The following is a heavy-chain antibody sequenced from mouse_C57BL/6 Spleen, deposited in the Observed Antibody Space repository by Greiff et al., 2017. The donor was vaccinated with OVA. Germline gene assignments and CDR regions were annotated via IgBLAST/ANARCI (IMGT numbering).Heavy chain of an antibody. CDR1: GFNIKDDY. CDR3: TTSLYGSSPYYAMDY. D-gene: IGHD1-1*01. Sequence: EVMLVESGAELVRPGASVKLSCTASGFNIKDDYMHWVKQRPEQGLAWIGWIDPENGDTEYASKFQGKATITADTSSNTAYLQLSSLTSEDTAVYYCTTSLYGSSPYYAMDYWGQGTSVTVSS. CDR2: IDPENGDT. V-gene: IGHV14-4*01. J-gene: IGHJ4*01.